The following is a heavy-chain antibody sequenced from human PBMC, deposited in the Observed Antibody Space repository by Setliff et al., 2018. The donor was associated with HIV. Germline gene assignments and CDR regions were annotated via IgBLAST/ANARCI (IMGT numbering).Heavy chain of an antibody. Sequence: SVKVSCKASGGTFSSFAIGWVRQAPGQGLEWLGGIIPILEKTNYAQKFQGRVTITADTSTSTAYMELSSLTSEDTAVYYCARGYNWNYVLAYWGQGTLVTVSS. V-gene: IGHV1-69*10. CDR3: ARGYNWNYVLAY. J-gene: IGHJ4*02. CDR1: GGTFSSFA. D-gene: IGHD1-7*01. CDR2: IIPILEKT.